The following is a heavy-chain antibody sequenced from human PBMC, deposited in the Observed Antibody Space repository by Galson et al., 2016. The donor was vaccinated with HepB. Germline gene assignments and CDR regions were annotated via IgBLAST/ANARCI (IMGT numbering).Heavy chain of an antibody. CDR1: GYTFTTYH. V-gene: IGHV1-46*01. D-gene: IGHD6-25*01. J-gene: IGHJ5*02. CDR3: STGGGYNWFDP. Sequence: SVKVSCKASGYTFTTYHMHWVRQAPGQGLEWTGIINPNGGSASYSPKFQGRVTLTRDTSTSTVYMELSSLKSDDTALYYCSTGGGYNWFDPWGQGTLVTVAA. CDR2: INPNGGSA.